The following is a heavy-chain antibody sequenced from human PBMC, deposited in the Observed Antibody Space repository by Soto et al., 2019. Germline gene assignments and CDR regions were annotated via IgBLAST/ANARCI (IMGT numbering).Heavy chain of an antibody. J-gene: IGHJ5*02. D-gene: IGHD1-7*01. CDR3: ARDREYNWNYNWFDP. V-gene: IGHV1-18*01. CDR2: ISTYNGNT. CDR1: GYTFTSYG. Sequence: ASVKVSCKASGYTFTSYGISWVRQAPGQGLERMGWISTYNGNTNFTQKHQGRVTMTTDTSTSTAYMELRSMRSDETAVFYCARDREYNWNYNWFDPWGQGTLGTVSS.